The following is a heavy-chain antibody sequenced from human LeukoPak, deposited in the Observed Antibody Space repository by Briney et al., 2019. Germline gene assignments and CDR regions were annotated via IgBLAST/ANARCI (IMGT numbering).Heavy chain of an antibody. CDR1: GFTFSSS. Sequence: PGGSLRLSCAASGFTFSSSMNWVRQAPGKGLEWVSSISGSGDNTYYAESVKGRFTISRDNSKNTLFLQMNSLRAEDTAVFYCAKRSGYTTGWFFDYWGQGTLVTVSS. J-gene: IGHJ4*02. CDR2: ISGSGDNT. D-gene: IGHD6-19*01. CDR3: AKRSGYTTGWFFDY. V-gene: IGHV3-23*01.